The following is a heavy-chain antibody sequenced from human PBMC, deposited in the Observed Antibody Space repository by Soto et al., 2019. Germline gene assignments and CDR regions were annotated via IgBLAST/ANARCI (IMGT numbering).Heavy chain of an antibody. CDR1: GFTFSSYS. D-gene: IGHD6-19*01. CDR2: ISSSSSYI. V-gene: IGHV3-21*01. CDR3: GYLSSGYY. J-gene: IGHJ4*02. Sequence: EVQLVESGGGLVKPGGSLRLSCAASGFTFSSYSMNWVRQAPGKGLEWVSSISSSSSYIYYADSVKGRFTISRYNAKNSLYLQTNSLRAADSAVYYCGYLSSGYYWGQGTLITVSS.